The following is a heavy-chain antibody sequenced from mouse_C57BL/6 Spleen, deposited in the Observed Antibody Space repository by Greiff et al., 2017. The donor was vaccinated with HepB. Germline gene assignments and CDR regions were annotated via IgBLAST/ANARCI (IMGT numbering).Heavy chain of an antibody. CDR1: GYSTTSGYY. D-gene: IGHD1-3*01. CDR2: ISYDGSN. J-gene: IGHJ4*01. Sequence: DVKLQESGPGLVKPSQSLSLTCSVTGYSTTSGYYWNWIRQFPGNKLEWMGYISYDGSNNYNPSLKNRISITRDTSKNQFFLKLNSVTTEDTATYYCAREDNLYAMDYWGQGTSVTVSS. V-gene: IGHV3-6*01. CDR3: AREDNLYAMDY.